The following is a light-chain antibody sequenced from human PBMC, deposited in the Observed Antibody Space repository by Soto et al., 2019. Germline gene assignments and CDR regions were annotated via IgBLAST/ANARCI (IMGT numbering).Light chain of an antibody. V-gene: IGKV1-6*01. CDR3: LQDYSYPRT. CDR2: ATS. CDR1: QGIRND. Sequence: AIQMTQSPSSLSASVGDRVTIICRASQGIRNDLGWYQQRPGKAPKLLIYATSNLQSGVPSRFRGRGSGTDFTLTISSLQPEDFATYYCLQDYSYPRTFGQGTKVEIK. J-gene: IGKJ1*01.